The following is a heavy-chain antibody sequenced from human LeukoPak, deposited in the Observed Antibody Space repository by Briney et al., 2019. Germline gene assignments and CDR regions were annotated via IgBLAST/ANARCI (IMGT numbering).Heavy chain of an antibody. CDR2: INPSGGST. Sequence: ASVKVSCKASGYTFTSYYMHWARQAPGQGLEWMGIINPSGGSTSYAQKFQGRVTMTRDTSTSTVYMELSSLRSEDTAVYYCAKGPLLSGGSTRYFQHWGQGTLVTVSS. V-gene: IGHV1-46*01. D-gene: IGHD2-15*01. J-gene: IGHJ1*01. CDR3: AKGPLLSGGSTRYFQH. CDR1: GYTFTSYY.